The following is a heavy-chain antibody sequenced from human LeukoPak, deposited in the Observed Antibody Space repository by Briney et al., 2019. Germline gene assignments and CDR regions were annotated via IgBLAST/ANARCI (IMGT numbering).Heavy chain of an antibody. J-gene: IGHJ6*02. CDR1: GFTFSSYG. D-gene: IGHD6-19*01. Sequence: PGGSLRLSCAASGFTFSSYGMNWVRQSPGKGLEWVSSITSSSSLISYADSLKGRFTIPRDNAKNSLYLRMNSLRAEDTAVYYCARDQIEVAVNQYYYQYGMDVWGQGTTVTVSS. CDR3: ARDQIEVAVNQYYYQYGMDV. CDR2: ITSSSSLI. V-gene: IGHV3-21*01.